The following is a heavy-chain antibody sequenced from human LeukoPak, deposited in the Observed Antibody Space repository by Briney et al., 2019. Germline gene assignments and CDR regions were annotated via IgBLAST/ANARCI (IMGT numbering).Heavy chain of an antibody. V-gene: IGHV3-30*02. J-gene: IGHJ4*02. Sequence: GGSLRLSCAASGFTFSAFGMHWVRQAPGKGLEWVTFIPYDGSDKYYADSVKGRFTISRDNARNSLYLLMNSLRTEDTAVYYCATVGRSKKPGNWGQGTLVTVSS. CDR3: ATVGRSKKPGN. CDR2: IPYDGSDK. D-gene: IGHD1-1*01. CDR1: GFTFSAFG.